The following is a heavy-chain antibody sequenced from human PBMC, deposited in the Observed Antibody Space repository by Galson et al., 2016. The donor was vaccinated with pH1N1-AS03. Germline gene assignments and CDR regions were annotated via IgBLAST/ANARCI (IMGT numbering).Heavy chain of an antibody. CDR1: GFTFSNYG. D-gene: IGHD3-10*02. CDR2: ISSGNT. Sequence: SLRLSCAASGFTFSNYGMSWVRQAPGKGLEWVSDISSGNTYHADSVKGRFTISRDDSKDTLYLQMNCLRAEDTAVYYCAKDRSSRNVLGAYDYWGQGTLVTVSS. CDR3: AKDRSSRNVLGAYDY. J-gene: IGHJ4*02. V-gene: IGHV3-23*01.